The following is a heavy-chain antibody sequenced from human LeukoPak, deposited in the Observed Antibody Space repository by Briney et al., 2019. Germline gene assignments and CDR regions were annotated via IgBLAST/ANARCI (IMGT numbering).Heavy chain of an antibody. CDR2: MNPNSGNT. CDR3: ARGPGQQEY. Sequence: ASVKVSCKASGYTFTGFYIHWVRQATGQGLEWMGRMNPNSGNTGYAQKFQGRVTMTRNTSISTAYMELSSLRSEDTAVYYCARGPGQQEYWGQGTLVTVSS. J-gene: IGHJ4*02. D-gene: IGHD6-13*01. CDR1: GYTFTGFY. V-gene: IGHV1-8*02.